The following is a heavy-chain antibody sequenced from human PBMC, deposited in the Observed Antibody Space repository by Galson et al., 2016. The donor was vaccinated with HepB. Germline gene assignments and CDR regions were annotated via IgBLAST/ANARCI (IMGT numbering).Heavy chain of an antibody. CDR2: ISTYSGNT. CDR1: GYTFTTSG. Sequence: SVKVSCKASGYTFTTSGISWVRQAPGQGLEWMGWISTYSGNTKYAQKFQGGLTLTTDSSTTTAYMELRSLRFDDTALYYCARDVQYRFDAWGQGTPVTVSS. D-gene: IGHD2/OR15-2a*01. J-gene: IGHJ4*02. CDR3: ARDVQYRFDA. V-gene: IGHV1-18*01.